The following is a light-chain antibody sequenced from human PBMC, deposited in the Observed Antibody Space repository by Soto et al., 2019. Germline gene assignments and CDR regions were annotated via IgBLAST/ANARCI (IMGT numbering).Light chain of an antibody. CDR3: GTWDGLSVV. Sequence: QSALTQPPSVSAAPGQKVTISCSGSSSNIGKNYVSWYQQFPGTAPKLLIYENNKRPSGIPDRFSASKSGTSATLGITGLQTGDEADYYCGTWDGLSVVFGGGTKLTVL. CDR2: ENN. CDR1: SSNIGKNY. J-gene: IGLJ2*01. V-gene: IGLV1-51*01.